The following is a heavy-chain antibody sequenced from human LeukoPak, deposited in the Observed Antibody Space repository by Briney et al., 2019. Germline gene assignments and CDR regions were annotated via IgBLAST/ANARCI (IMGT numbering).Heavy chain of an antibody. Sequence: PGGSLRLSCAASGFTFSSYSMNWVRQAPGKGLEWVSSISSSSSSYIYYADSVKGRFTISRDNAKNSLYLQMNSLGAEDTAVYYCARVEYYGSGSYIGHWGQGTLVTVSS. J-gene: IGHJ5*02. CDR3: ARVEYYGSGSYIGH. D-gene: IGHD3-10*01. V-gene: IGHV3-21*01. CDR1: GFTFSSYS. CDR2: ISSSSSSYI.